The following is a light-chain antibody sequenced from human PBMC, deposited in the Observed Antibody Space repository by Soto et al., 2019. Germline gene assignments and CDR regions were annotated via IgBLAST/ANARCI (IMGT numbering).Light chain of an antibody. CDR2: GAS. CDR1: QSVGSN. J-gene: IGKJ4*01. V-gene: IGKV3-15*01. Sequence: EIVMTQSPATLSVSPGERATLSCRASQSVGSNLAWYQQKPGQAPRLLIYGASTRATGIPARFSGSGSGTEFNLTISSLQSEDFAIYYCQQSISWLPLTFGGGTKVEIK. CDR3: QQSISWLPLT.